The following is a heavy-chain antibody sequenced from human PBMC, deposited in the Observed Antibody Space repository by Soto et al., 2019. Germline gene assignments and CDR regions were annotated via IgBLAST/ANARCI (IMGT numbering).Heavy chain of an antibody. V-gene: IGHV1-3*01. D-gene: IGHD2-21*02. CDR3: ARGPNCGGDCD. Sequence: QVHLVQSGAEVKRPGASVKVSCKTSGYGFTTQTLNWVRQAPGQSLEWVGWINGGNGATKYSPKFQGRVYITRDASASTAFMELSSLRSEDTAVYYCARGPNCGGDCDWGQGTLVTVSS. CDR2: INGGNGAT. CDR1: GYGFTTQT. J-gene: IGHJ4*02.